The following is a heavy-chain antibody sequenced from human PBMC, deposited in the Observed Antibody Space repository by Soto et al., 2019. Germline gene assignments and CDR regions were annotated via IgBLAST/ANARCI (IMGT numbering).Heavy chain of an antibody. Sequence: PSETLSLTCTDSGGSISSFYLNWIRQSPGKELEWIGYIYSSGTTNYNPALQSRVTMSVDSSKNQFSLKLSSVTAADTAVYYCAGDRSASGYNWFDPWGQGTLVTVSS. CDR3: AGDRSASGYNWFDP. V-gene: IGHV4-59*01. D-gene: IGHD3-3*01. J-gene: IGHJ5*02. CDR2: IYSSGTT. CDR1: GGSISSFY.